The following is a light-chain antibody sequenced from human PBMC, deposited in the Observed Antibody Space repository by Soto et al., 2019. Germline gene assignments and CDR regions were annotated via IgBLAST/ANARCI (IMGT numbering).Light chain of an antibody. Sequence: DIQMTQSPSSLSASVGGRVSITCRASQDINNYLAWYQQKPGKAPKLLIYATSTLHSGVPSRFSCRVSGTDFTLTITSLQPEDAATYYCQKYNSVPYTFGQGTKLEI. CDR3: QKYNSVPYT. J-gene: IGKJ2*01. V-gene: IGKV1-27*01. CDR2: ATS. CDR1: QDINNY.